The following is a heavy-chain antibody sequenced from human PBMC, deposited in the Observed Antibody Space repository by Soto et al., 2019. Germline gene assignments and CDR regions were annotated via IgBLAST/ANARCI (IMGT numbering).Heavy chain of an antibody. Sequence: GGSLRLSCAASGFTFSSYSMNWVRQAPGKGLEWVSSISSSSSYIYYADSVKGRFTISRDNAKNSLYLQMNSLRAEDTAVYYCAREVVAATAFDYWGQGTLVTVSS. J-gene: IGHJ4*02. CDR1: GFTFSSYS. CDR3: AREVVAATAFDY. V-gene: IGHV3-21*01. D-gene: IGHD2-15*01. CDR2: ISSSSSYI.